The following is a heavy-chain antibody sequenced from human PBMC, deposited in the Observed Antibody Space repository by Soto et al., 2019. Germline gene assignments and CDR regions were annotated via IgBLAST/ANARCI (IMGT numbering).Heavy chain of an antibody. CDR3: ARGWFGEFDY. CDR1: GGSISSNY. CDR2: VYNSGST. V-gene: IGHV4-59*01. Sequence: SETLSLTCTVSGGSISSNYWTWIRQPPGKGLEWIGYVYNSGSTNYNPSLKSRVTISEDTSKSQFSLKVNSMTAADTAVYYCARGWFGEFDYWGQGTLVTVSS. D-gene: IGHD3-10*01. J-gene: IGHJ4*02.